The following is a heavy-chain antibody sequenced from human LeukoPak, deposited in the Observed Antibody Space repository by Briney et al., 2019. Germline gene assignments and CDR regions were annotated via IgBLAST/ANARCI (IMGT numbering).Heavy chain of an antibody. CDR1: GGSISSSSYY. V-gene: IGHV4-39*07. Sequence: SETLSLTCTVSGGSISSSSYYWGWIRQPPGKGLEWIGSTYYSGSTYDNPSLKSRVTISVDTSKNQFSLRLTSVTAADTAVYYCARGYYYDYSGPDFDYWGQGTLVTVSS. CDR2: TYYSGST. D-gene: IGHD3-22*01. J-gene: IGHJ4*02. CDR3: ARGYYYDYSGPDFDY.